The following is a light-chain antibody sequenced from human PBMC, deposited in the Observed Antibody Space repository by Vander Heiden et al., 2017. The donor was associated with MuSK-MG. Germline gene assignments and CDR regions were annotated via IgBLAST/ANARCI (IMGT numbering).Light chain of an antibody. CDR1: QSISSY. CDR3: QQSYSTPPT. Sequence: MTQFPSSLSASVGDRVTITCRASQSISSYLNWYQQKPGKAPKLLIYAASSLQSGVPSRFSGSGSGTDFTLTISSLQPEDFATYYCQQSYSTPPTFGHGTKVDIK. J-gene: IGKJ3*01. V-gene: IGKV1-39*01. CDR2: AAS.